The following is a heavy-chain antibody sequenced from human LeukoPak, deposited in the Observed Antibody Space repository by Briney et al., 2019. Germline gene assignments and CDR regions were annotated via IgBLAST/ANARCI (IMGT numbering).Heavy chain of an antibody. CDR2: ISAYNGDT. Sequence: ASVKVSCKASGGTFSSYAISWVRQAPGQGLEWMGWISAYNGDTNYAQKLQGRVTVTTDTSTSTAYMELRTLRSDDTAVYYCARAPSYGDYGGDYWGQGTLVTVSS. D-gene: IGHD4-17*01. V-gene: IGHV1-18*01. CDR1: GGTFSSYA. J-gene: IGHJ4*02. CDR3: ARAPSYGDYGGDY.